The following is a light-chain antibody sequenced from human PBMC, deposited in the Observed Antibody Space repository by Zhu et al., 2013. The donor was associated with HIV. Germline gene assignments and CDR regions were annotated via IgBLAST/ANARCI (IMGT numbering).Light chain of an antibody. J-gene: IGLJ2*01. CDR1: SSDVGGYNY. CDR3: SSYIITNTHVV. Sequence: QSALTQPASVSGSPGQSITISCTGTSSDVGGYNYVSWYQQHPGKAPKLMIYEVSNRPSGVSNRFSGSNSGNTASLTISGLQPEDEADYYCSSYIITNTHVVFGGGTKLTV. CDR2: EVS. V-gene: IGLV2-14*01.